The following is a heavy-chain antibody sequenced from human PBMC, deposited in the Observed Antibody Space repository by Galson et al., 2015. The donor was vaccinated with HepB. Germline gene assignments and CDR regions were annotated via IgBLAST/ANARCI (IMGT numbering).Heavy chain of an antibody. D-gene: IGHD2-15*01. Sequence: VKVSCKVSGYTFTNYYVHWVQQAPGKGLEWMGLVDPEDGETIYAEKFQGRVTITADTSTDTANMELSSLRSEDTAVYYCATGIYCSGGSCHYYGMDVWGQGTTVTVSS. CDR1: GYTFTNYY. J-gene: IGHJ6*02. CDR2: VDPEDGET. CDR3: ATGIYCSGGSCHYYGMDV. V-gene: IGHV1-69-2*01.